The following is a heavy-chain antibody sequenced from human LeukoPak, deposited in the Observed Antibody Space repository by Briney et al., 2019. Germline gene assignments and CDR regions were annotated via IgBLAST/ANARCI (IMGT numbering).Heavy chain of an antibody. J-gene: IGHJ4*02. D-gene: IGHD2-21*01. Sequence: GGSLRLSCAASGFTFSSYWMSWVRQAPGKGLEWVANIKEDGSEKYYVDSVKGRFTISRDNTKNSLYLQMNSLRAEDTAVYYCARIKVNSAYFDYWGQGTLVTVSS. CDR2: IKEDGSEK. V-gene: IGHV3-7*04. CDR3: ARIKVNSAYFDY. CDR1: GFTFSSYW.